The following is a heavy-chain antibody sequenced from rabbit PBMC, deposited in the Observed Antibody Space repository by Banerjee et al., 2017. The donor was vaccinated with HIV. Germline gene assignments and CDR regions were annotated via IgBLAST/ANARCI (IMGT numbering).Heavy chain of an antibody. D-gene: IGHD5-1*01. J-gene: IGHJ3*01. Sequence: QLEESGGGLVTLGGSLKLSCKVSGIDFSTYGISWVRQAPGKGLEWIGYIYPDYGTTDYASWVNGRFTISLDNARTTVFLRMTSLTAADTATYFCTRATGYGSTSFHPTRLDLWGQGTLVTVS. CDR1: GIDFSTYG. CDR3: TRATGYGSTSFHPTRLDL. CDR2: IYPDYGTT. V-gene: IGHV1S7*01.